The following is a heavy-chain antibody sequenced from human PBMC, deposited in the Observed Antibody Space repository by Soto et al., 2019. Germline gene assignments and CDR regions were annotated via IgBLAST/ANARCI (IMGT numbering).Heavy chain of an antibody. CDR1: GYSFTHYA. V-gene: IGHV1-3*01. J-gene: IGHJ6*02. CDR2: INVGNGNR. CDR3: TSSSSGGWAEYFYGMDV. Sequence: ASVKVSCKGSGYSFTHYAIHWVRQAPGQRLEWMGWINVGNGNRKYSQKFQGRVTLSIDTPASIVYMEMSSLRYEDTAVYFCTSSSSGGWAEYFYGMDVWGQGTTVTSP. D-gene: IGHD6-19*01.